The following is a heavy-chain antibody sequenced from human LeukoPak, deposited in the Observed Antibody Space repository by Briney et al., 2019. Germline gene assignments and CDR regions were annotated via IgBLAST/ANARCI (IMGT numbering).Heavy chain of an antibody. Sequence: GGSLRLSCAASGFTFSSYGMSWVRQAPGKGLEWVSAISGSGGSTYYADSVKGRFTISRDNAKNSLYLQMNSLRAEDTAVYYCAREGSSSLRYYYYYMDVWGKGTTVTVSS. CDR3: AREGSSSLRYYYYYMDV. V-gene: IGHV3-23*01. J-gene: IGHJ6*03. CDR2: ISGSGGST. CDR1: GFTFSSYG. D-gene: IGHD6-6*01.